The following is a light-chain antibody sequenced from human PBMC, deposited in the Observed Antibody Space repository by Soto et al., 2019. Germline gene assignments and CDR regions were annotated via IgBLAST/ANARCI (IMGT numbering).Light chain of an antibody. J-gene: IGKJ4*01. CDR2: GAS. CDR1: QSVRTTY. CDR3: QQRSSWPLT. V-gene: IGKV3-20*01. Sequence: EIVLTQSPGTLSLSPGERATLSCRASQSVRTTYLAWYQQKFGQAPRLLIYGASNRATGIPDRFSGTGSGTDFTLTISRLEPEDFAVYYCQQRSSWPLTFGGGTKVEI.